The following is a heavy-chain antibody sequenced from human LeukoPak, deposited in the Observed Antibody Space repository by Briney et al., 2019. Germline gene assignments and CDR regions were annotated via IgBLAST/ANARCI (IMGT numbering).Heavy chain of an antibody. V-gene: IGHV4-4*07. CDR3: ARERGTGYSSSWYDY. Sequence: SETLSLTCTVSGGSISSYYWSWIRQPAGKGLEWIGRIYTSGSTNYNPSLKSRVTMSVDTTKNQFSLKLSSVTAADTAVYYCARERGTGYSSSWYDYWGQGTLVTVSS. CDR2: IYTSGST. J-gene: IGHJ4*02. D-gene: IGHD6-13*01. CDR1: GGSISSYY.